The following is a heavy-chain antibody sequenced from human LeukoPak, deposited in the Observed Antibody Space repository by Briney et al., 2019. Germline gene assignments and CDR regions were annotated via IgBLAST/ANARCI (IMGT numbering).Heavy chain of an antibody. CDR2: INSSGSS. CDR1: GSSISTYY. D-gene: IGHD6-25*01. Sequence: PSETLSLTCTVSGSSISTYYWSWIRQAAGKGLEWIERINSSGSSNHNASLRSRVTMSVDTSKNQFSLNLSSMTAADTAVCYCAREGGGPRWLDPWGQGTLVTVSS. J-gene: IGHJ5*02. V-gene: IGHV4-4*07. CDR3: AREGGGPRWLDP.